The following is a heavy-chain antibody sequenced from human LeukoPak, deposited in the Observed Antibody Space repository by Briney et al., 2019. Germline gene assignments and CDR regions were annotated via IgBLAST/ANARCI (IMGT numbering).Heavy chain of an antibody. CDR3: ARNQAVAANRGAFDI. Sequence: PSDTLSLTCAVSGYSVSSNNWWAWIRQPPGKGLEWIGYIYYSGSTYYNPYNPSLTSRVTMSVDTSKNQFSLKLDSVTEIDTAMYYCARNQAVAANRGAFDIWGQGTMVTVSS. CDR1: GYSVSSNNW. V-gene: IGHV4-28*01. CDR2: IYYSGST. J-gene: IGHJ3*02. D-gene: IGHD6-19*01.